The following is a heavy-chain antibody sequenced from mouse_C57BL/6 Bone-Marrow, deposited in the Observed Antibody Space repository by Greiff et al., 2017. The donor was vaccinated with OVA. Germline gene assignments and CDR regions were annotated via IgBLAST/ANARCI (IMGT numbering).Heavy chain of an antibody. V-gene: IGHV1-19*01. J-gene: IGHJ3*01. Sequence: VQLQQSGPVLVKPGASVKMSCKASGYTFTDYYMNWVKQSHGKSLEWIGVINPYNGGTSYNQKFKGKATLTVDKSSSTAYMELNSLTSEDSAVYYCARGKLSGDPFAYWGQGTLVTVSA. D-gene: IGHD3-3*01. CDR3: ARGKLSGDPFAY. CDR1: GYTFTDYY. CDR2: INPYNGGT.